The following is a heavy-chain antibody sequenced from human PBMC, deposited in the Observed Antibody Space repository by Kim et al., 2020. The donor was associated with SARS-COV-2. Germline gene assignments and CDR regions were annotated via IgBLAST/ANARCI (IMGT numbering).Heavy chain of an antibody. J-gene: IGHJ4*02. D-gene: IGHD3-10*01. V-gene: IGHV3-15*01. CDR2: IKRKTDGGTT. CDR1: GFTFSNAW. Sequence: GGSLRLSCAASGFTFSNAWMTWVRQAPGKGLEWVGRIKRKTDGGTTEYAAPVEGRFIISRDDSKNTLYLQMNSLKTEDTAVYYCSTDFISGGLDYWGQGTLVTVSS. CDR3: STDFISGGLDY.